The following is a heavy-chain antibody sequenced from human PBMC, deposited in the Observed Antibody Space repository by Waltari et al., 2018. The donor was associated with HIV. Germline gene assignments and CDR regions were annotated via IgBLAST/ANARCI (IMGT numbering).Heavy chain of an antibody. D-gene: IGHD6-19*01. J-gene: IGHJ4*02. CDR2: IGVAGDT. V-gene: IGHV3-13*01. Sequence: EVQLVESGGGLVQPGGSLRLSCAASGFTFGRNDMHWPRQGAGRGLEWVSGIGVAGDTYYSASVKGRFTISRENAKNSLFLQMNGLTADDTAVYYCARAVGAVAGYFDFWGQGTLVTVSS. CDR1: GFTFGRND. CDR3: ARAVGAVAGYFDF.